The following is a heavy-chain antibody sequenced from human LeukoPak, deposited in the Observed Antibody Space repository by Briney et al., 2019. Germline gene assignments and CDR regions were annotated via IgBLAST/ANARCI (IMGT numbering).Heavy chain of an antibody. CDR3: ARTYCAEDCSIRYFDY. J-gene: IGHJ4*02. CDR2: INPSGCDT. Sequence: GASVTVSCKASGYILSSYNMHWVRQAPGQGLEWLGIINPSGCDTKYAQEFQGRVTLTRDKSTSTVYMELSSLTSDDTAVYYCARTYCAEDCSIRYFDYWGQGTLVTVSS. V-gene: IGHV1-46*01. D-gene: IGHD2-21*02. CDR1: GYILSSYN.